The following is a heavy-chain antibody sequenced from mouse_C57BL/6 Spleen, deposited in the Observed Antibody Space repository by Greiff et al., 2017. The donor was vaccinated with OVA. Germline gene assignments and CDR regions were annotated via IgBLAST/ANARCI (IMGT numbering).Heavy chain of an antibody. V-gene: IGHV1-26*01. CDR3: ARKGIYYGPDY. CDR2: INPNNGGT. D-gene: IGHD2-1*01. Sequence: EVQLQQSGPELVKPGASVKISCKASGYTFTDYYMNWVKQSHGKSLEWIGDINPNNGGTSYNQKFKGKATLTVDKSSSTAYMELRSLTSEDSAVYYCARKGIYYGPDYWGQGTTLTVSS. CDR1: GYTFTDYY. J-gene: IGHJ2*01.